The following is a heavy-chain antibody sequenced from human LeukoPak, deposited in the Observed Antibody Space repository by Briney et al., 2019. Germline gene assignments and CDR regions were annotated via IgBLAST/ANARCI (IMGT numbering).Heavy chain of an antibody. CDR3: ARVGTRGGAWPGDYYYYMDV. CDR1: GGSFSGSY. Sequence: SETLSLTCAVYGGSFSGSYWSWIRQPPGKGLQWIGEITHSGSTKYNPSLKSRVAISLDTSKSQFSLKLGSMTAADTAVYYCARVGTRGGAWPGDYYYYMDVWGKGTTVTVSS. CDR2: ITHSGST. D-gene: IGHD1-7*01. J-gene: IGHJ6*03. V-gene: IGHV4-34*01.